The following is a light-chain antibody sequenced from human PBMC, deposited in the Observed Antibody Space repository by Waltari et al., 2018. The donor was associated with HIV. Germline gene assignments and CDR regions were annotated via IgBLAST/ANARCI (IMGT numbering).Light chain of an antibody. V-gene: IGLV2-14*03. CDR3: SSYTSSSTLVV. J-gene: IGLJ2*01. CDR1: SSDVGGYNY. CDR2: DVR. Sequence: QSALTQPASVSGSPAQSTTISCTGTSSDVGGYNYVPWYQQHPGKAPNPMIYDVRNRPSGVSNRFSGSKSGNTACLTISGLQAEDEADYYCSSYTSSSTLVVFGGGTKLTVL.